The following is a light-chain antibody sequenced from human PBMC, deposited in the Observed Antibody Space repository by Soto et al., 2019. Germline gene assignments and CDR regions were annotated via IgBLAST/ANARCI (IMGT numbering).Light chain of an antibody. CDR1: QSVSSSY. Sequence: EIVLRQSPGTLSLSPGERATLSCRASQSVSSSYLAWYQQKPGQAPRLLIYGASSRATGIPDRFSGSGSGTDFTLTISRLEPEDFAVYYCQQYDSSPYTFGQGTKLEIK. V-gene: IGKV3-20*01. CDR2: GAS. CDR3: QQYDSSPYT. J-gene: IGKJ2*01.